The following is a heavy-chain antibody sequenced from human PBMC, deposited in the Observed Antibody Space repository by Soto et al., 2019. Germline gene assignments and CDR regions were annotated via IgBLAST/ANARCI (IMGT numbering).Heavy chain of an antibody. CDR2: ISSNGMTT. CDR3: AKDKYTDAVRRVWFFDV. D-gene: IGHD1-1*01. Sequence: QLLESGGGLVKPGGSLRLSCSGSGFTFNKYAMSWVRQAPGKGLEWVSSISSNGMTTDYADSVKGGFTISRDDSMNTLSLQMDSLRGDDTAFYFCAKDKYTDAVRRVWFFDVWGRGTLVSVSS. J-gene: IGHJ2*01. CDR1: GFTFNKYA. V-gene: IGHV3-23*01.